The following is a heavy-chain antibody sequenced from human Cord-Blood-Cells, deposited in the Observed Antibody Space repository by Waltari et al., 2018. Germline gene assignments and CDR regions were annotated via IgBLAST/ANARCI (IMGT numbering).Heavy chain of an antibody. J-gene: IGHJ3*02. Sequence: QVQLQESGPGLVKPSETLSLTCTVSGGAISSYYWRWIRQPAGKGLEWIGRIYTSGSTNYNPSLKSRVTMSVDTSKNQFSLKLSSVTAADTAVYYCARSGYSSGWFDAFDIWGQGTMVTVSS. CDR1: GGAISSYY. D-gene: IGHD6-19*01. CDR2: IYTSGST. V-gene: IGHV4-4*07. CDR3: ARSGYSSGWFDAFDI.